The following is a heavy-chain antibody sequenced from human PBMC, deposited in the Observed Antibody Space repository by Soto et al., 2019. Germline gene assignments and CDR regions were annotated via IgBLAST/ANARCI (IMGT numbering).Heavy chain of an antibody. V-gene: IGHV3-33*01. CDR1: GFTFSSYG. J-gene: IGHJ5*02. CDR3: ARTPGIAAAGYNWFDP. CDR2: IWYDGSNK. Sequence: GGSLRLSCAASGFTFSSYGMHWVRQAPGKGLEWVAVIWYDGSNKYYADSVKGRFTISRDNSKNTPYLQMNSLRAEDTAVYYCARTPGIAAAGYNWFDPWGQGTLVTVSS. D-gene: IGHD6-13*01.